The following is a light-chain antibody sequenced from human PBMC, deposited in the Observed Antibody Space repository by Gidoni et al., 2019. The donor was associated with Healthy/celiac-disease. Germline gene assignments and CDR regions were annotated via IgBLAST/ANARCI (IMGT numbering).Light chain of an antibody. CDR1: QSVSSC. CDR2: DAS. V-gene: IGKV3-11*01. Sequence: EIVLTQSPATRSLSPGERATLPGRASQSVSSCLAWYNQKPGQAPRLLIFDASHRATGIPARFSGSVSGTDFTLPFSSLEPEDFAVYYCQQRSNWPRTFGPGTKVDIK. CDR3: QQRSNWPRT. J-gene: IGKJ3*01.